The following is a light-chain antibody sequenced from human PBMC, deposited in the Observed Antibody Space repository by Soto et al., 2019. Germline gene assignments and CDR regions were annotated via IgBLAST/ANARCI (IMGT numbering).Light chain of an antibody. Sequence: EIVLTQSPGTLSLSPGGRATLSCRASQSVSSSYLAWYQQKPGQAPRLLIYGASSRATGIPDRFSGSGSGTDFTLTISRLEPEDFAVYYCQQYSSSSWAFGQGTKVDI. V-gene: IGKV3-20*01. CDR3: QQYSSSSWA. J-gene: IGKJ1*01. CDR1: QSVSSSY. CDR2: GAS.